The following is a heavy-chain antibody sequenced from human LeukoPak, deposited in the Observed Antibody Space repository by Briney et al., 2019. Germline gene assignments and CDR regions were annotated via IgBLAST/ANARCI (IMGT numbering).Heavy chain of an antibody. CDR3: ASLSEDIVVVPAATEGDYYYYYGMDV. V-gene: IGHV1-3*01. CDR1: GYTFTSYA. D-gene: IGHD2-2*01. Sequence: ASVKVSCKASGYTFTSYAMHWARQAPGQRLEWMGWINAGNGNTKYSQKFQGRVTITRDTSASTAYMELSSLRSEDTAVYYCASLSEDIVVVPAATEGDYYYYYGMDVWGQGTTVTVSS. J-gene: IGHJ6*02. CDR2: INAGNGNT.